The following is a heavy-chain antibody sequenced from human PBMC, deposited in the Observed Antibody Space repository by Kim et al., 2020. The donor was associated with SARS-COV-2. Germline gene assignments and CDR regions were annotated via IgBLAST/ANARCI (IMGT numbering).Heavy chain of an antibody. J-gene: IGHJ5*02. Sequence: GGSLRLSCAASGFTVSSNYMSWVRQAPGKGLEWVSVIYSGGSTYYADSVKGRFTISRDNSKNTLYLQMNSLRAEDTAVYYCARVRRSGITIFGVGEYNWFDPWGQGTLVTVSS. D-gene: IGHD3-3*01. CDR1: GFTVSSNY. CDR2: IYSGGST. V-gene: IGHV3-66*01. CDR3: ARVRRSGITIFGVGEYNWFDP.